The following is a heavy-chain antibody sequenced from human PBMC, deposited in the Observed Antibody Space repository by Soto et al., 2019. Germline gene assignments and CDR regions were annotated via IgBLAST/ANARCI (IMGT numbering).Heavy chain of an antibody. CDR3: ARPIVGGPAAIKKAFEI. V-gene: IGHV6-1*01. D-gene: IGHD2-2*01. CDR1: WDSVSSNSAA. Sequence: SQTLSLTCAISWDSVSSNSAAWNWFRQSPSRGLEWLGRTYYRSKWYNDYAVSVKSRITINPDTSMNQFSLHLNSVTPENTAVYYCARPIVGGPAAIKKAFEIWRQGTMVTVSS. J-gene: IGHJ3*02. CDR2: TYYRSKWYN.